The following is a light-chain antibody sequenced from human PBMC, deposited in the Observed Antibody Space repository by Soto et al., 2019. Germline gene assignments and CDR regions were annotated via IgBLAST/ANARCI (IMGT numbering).Light chain of an antibody. CDR2: GAS. CDR3: QQYGSSPET. J-gene: IGKJ1*01. Sequence: EIVLTQSPGTLSLSPGERATLSCRASQSVSSNYLAWYQQKPGQAPRLLIYGASSRATGIPDRFSGSGSGTVFTLTISRLEPEDFVVYYCQQYGSSPETFGQGTKVEIK. V-gene: IGKV3-20*01. CDR1: QSVSSNY.